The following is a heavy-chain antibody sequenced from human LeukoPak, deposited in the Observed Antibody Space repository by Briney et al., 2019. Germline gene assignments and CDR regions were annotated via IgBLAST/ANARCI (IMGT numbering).Heavy chain of an antibody. CDR3: ARGGTTVIRFDD. CDR2: IIPVFGTT. Sequence: SVKVPCKVSGGTFSSYTITWVRQAPGQGLEWMGGIIPVFGTTNYAQKFQGRVTITADEYTTTAYLEVSSLTSEDTAVYYCARGGTTVIRFDDWGQGTLVTVSS. D-gene: IGHD4-23*01. J-gene: IGHJ4*02. CDR1: GGTFSSYT. V-gene: IGHV1-69*13.